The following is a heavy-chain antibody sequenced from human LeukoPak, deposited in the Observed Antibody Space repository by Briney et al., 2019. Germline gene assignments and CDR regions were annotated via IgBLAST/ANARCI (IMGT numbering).Heavy chain of an antibody. CDR1: GGTFSSYA. CDR2: IIPILGIA. J-gene: IGHJ4*02. D-gene: IGHD3-10*01. Sequence: GASVKVSCKASGGTFSSYAISWVRQAPGQGLEWMGRIIPILGIANYAQKFQGRVTITADKSTSTAYMELSSLRSEDTAVYYCASYYYGSGSYSASSALDYWGQGTLVTVSS. CDR3: ASYYYGSGSYSASSALDY. V-gene: IGHV1-69*04.